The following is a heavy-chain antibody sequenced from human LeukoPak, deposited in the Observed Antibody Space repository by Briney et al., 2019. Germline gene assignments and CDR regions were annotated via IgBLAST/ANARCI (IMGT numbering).Heavy chain of an antibody. CDR3: IVVVTAIPH. V-gene: IGHV1-18*01. CDR2: ISVYNGNT. Sequence: ASVKVSCKASGYTFSSYGISWVRQAPGQGLEWMGWISVYNGNTNYAQKLQGRVTMTIDTSTSTAYMELRSLTSDDTAVYYAIVVVTAIPHWGQGTPVTVSS. D-gene: IGHD2-21*02. CDR1: GYTFSSYG. J-gene: IGHJ4*02.